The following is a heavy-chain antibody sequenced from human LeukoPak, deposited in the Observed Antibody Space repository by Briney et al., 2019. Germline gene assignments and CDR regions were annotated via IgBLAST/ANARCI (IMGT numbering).Heavy chain of an antibody. J-gene: IGHJ3*02. D-gene: IGHD1-26*01. CDR2: IYYSGST. Sequence: PSETLSLTCTVSGGSISSYYWSWIRQPPGKGLEWIGYIYYSGSTNYNPSLKSRVTISVDTSKNQFSLKLSSVTAADTAVYYCAVVGATIRDALDIWGQGTMVTVSS. CDR1: GGSISSYY. V-gene: IGHV4-59*01. CDR3: AVVGATIRDALDI.